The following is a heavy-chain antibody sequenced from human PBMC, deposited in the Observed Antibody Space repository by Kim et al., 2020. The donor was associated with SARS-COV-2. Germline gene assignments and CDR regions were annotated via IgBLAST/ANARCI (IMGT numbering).Heavy chain of an antibody. Sequence: GGSLRLSCAASGFTFDDYAMHWVRQAPGKGLEWVSLISGDGGSTYYADSVKGRFTISRDNSKNSLYLQMNSLRTEDTALYYCAKDLHYGSGKTYYYYGMDVWGQGTTVTVSS. CDR2: ISGDGGST. J-gene: IGHJ6*02. CDR1: GFTFDDYA. D-gene: IGHD3-10*01. CDR3: AKDLHYGSGKTYYYYGMDV. V-gene: IGHV3-43*02.